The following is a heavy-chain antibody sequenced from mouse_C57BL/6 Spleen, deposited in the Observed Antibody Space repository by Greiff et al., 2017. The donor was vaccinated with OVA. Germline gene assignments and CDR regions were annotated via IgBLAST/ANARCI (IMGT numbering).Heavy chain of an antibody. D-gene: IGHD2-3*01. Sequence: QVQLQQPGAELVKPGASVKMSCKASGYTFTSYWITWVKQRPGQGLEWIGDIYPGSGSPNYNEKFKSKATLTVDPSSSPAYMQLSSLTSEDSAVYYCAGGWLPFDYWGQGTTLTVSS. CDR3: AGGWLPFDY. CDR2: IYPGSGSP. J-gene: IGHJ2*01. CDR1: GYTFTSYW. V-gene: IGHV1-55*01.